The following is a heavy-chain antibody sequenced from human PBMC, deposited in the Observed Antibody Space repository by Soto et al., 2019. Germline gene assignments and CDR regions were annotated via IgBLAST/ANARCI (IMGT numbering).Heavy chain of an antibody. Sequence: PSETLSLTCTVSGGSISSYYWSWIRQPPGKGLEWIGYIYYSGSTNYNPSLKSRVTISGDSSKNQFSLQLRSVTAADTAVYYCARVVAAVGPDYWGQGTRVTVSA. CDR3: ARVVAAVGPDY. J-gene: IGHJ4*02. D-gene: IGHD2-15*01. CDR1: GGSISSYY. CDR2: IYYSGST. V-gene: IGHV4-59*12.